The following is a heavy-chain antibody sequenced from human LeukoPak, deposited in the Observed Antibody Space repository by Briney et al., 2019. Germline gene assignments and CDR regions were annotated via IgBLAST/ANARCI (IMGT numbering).Heavy chain of an antibody. Sequence: GGSLRLSCAASGFTVSSNYMGWVRQAPGKGLEWVSVIYSSGSTYYADSVKGRFTISRDNSKNTLYLQMNSLRAEDTAVYYCARAGYYGDHDYWGRGTLVTVSS. CDR3: ARAGYYGDHDY. J-gene: IGHJ4*02. CDR1: GFTVSSNY. D-gene: IGHD4-17*01. V-gene: IGHV3-66*02. CDR2: IYSSGST.